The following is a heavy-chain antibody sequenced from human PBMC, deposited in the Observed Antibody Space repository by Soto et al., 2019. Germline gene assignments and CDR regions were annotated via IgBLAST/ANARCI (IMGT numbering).Heavy chain of an antibody. Sequence: HPGGSLRLSCAASGFTFDDYAMHWVRQVPGKGLEWVSGINWNSGSIGYGDSVKGRSAISRDNAKNSLHLQMNSLSAEDTAFYYCVKDESINWYSGHFRHWGQGTLVTVSS. CDR2: INWNSGSI. CDR3: VKDESINWYSGHFRH. J-gene: IGHJ1*01. D-gene: IGHD6-13*01. CDR1: GFTFDDYA. V-gene: IGHV3-9*01.